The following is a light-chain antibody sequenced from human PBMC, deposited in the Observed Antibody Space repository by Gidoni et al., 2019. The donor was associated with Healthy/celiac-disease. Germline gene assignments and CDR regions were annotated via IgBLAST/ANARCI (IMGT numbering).Light chain of an antibody. Sequence: QSVLTQPPSWSEAPRQRVTISCSGSSSNIGNNAVNWYQQLPGKAPKLLLYYDDLLPSGVSARFSCSKSGTSASLAIGGLQSEDEADYYCAAWDDSLNGVVFGGGTKLTVL. CDR2: YDD. CDR1: SSNIGNNA. CDR3: AAWDDSLNGVV. J-gene: IGLJ2*01. V-gene: IGLV1-36*01.